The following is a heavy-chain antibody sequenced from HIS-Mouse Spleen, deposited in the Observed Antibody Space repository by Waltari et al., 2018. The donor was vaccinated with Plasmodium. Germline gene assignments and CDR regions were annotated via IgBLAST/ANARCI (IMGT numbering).Heavy chain of an antibody. D-gene: IGHD3-10*01. CDR1: GGSFSGYY. Sequence: QVQLQQWGAGLLTPSETLSLTCAVYGGSFSGYYWRWIRQPPGKGLEWIGEINHSGSTNYNPSLKSRVTISVDTSKNQFSLKLSSVTAADTAVYYCARGLRGHYWYFDLWGRGTLVTVSS. V-gene: IGHV4-34*01. J-gene: IGHJ2*01. CDR2: INHSGST. CDR3: ARGLRGHYWYFDL.